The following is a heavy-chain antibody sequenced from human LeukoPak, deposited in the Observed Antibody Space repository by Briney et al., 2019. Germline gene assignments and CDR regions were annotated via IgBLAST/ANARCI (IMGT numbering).Heavy chain of an antibody. J-gene: IGHJ5*02. V-gene: IGHV3-23*01. CDR2: TIGSGSST. Sequence: GGSLRLSCTASGFTFSSYTMTWVRKAPGKGLEWVSTTIGSGSSTYYADSVKGRFTISRDNSKNTLYLQMSSLRAEDQDVYYCAKNQGSSWYEFDAWGQGNLVTVSS. D-gene: IGHD6-13*01. CDR3: AKNQGSSWYEFDA. CDR1: GFTFSSYT.